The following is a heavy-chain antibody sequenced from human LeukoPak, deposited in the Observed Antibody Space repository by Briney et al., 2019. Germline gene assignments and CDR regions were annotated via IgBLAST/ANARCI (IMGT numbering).Heavy chain of an antibody. Sequence: GGSLRFSCAASGFTLRTYWMNWVRQAQGKGLVWVSRINSDGSSTSYADSVKGRFTISRDNAKNTLYLQMNSLRAEDTAVYYCARVHDLGTIGYWGQGTLVTVSS. D-gene: IGHD3/OR15-3a*01. CDR2: INSDGSST. CDR3: ARVHDLGTIGY. CDR1: GFTLRTYW. J-gene: IGHJ4*02. V-gene: IGHV3-74*01.